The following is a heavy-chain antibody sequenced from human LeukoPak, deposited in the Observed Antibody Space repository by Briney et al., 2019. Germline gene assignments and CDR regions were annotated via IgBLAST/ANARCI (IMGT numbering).Heavy chain of an antibody. CDR1: GFTFRTCS. D-gene: IGHD6-13*01. V-gene: IGHV3-21*01. CDR3: ARALAAAGTGYYFDY. CDR2: ISSSGTHI. J-gene: IGHJ4*02. Sequence: PGGSLRLSCAASGFTFRTCSVNWVRQAPGRGLEWVSSISSSGTHIYYAYSVKGRFTISRDNAMNSLYLQMNSLRAEDTAVYYCARALAAAGTGYYFDYWGQGTLVTVSS.